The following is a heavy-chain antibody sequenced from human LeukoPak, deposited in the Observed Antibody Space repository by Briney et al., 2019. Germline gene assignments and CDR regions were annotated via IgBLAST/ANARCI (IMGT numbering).Heavy chain of an antibody. CDR2: IYPGDSDT. Sequence: GESLKISCKGSGYSFTTYWIGWVRQMPGRVLEWMGIIYPGDSDTRYSPSFQGQDTISADKSISTAYLQWSSLKASDTAMYYCAREYSTSSSWFDPWGQGTLVTVSS. V-gene: IGHV5-51*01. CDR1: GYSFTTYW. D-gene: IGHD6-6*01. CDR3: AREYSTSSSWFDP. J-gene: IGHJ5*02.